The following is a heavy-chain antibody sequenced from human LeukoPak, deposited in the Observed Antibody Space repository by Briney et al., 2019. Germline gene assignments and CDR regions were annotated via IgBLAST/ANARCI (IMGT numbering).Heavy chain of an antibody. CDR3: AKDAGAYFDP. D-gene: IGHD2-21*01. V-gene: IGHV3-9*01. CDR2: ISWNSGSI. Sequence: GGSLRLSCAASGFTFDDYAMHWVRQAPGKGLEWVSGISWNSGSIGYADSVKGRFTISRDNAKNSLYLQTNSLRAEDTALYYCAKDAGAYFDPWGQGTLVTVSS. CDR1: GFTFDDYA. J-gene: IGHJ5*02.